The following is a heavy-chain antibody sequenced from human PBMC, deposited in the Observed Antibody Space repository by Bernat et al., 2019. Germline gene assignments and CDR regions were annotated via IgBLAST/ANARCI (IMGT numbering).Heavy chain of an antibody. CDR2: IKSETDGGTT. D-gene: IGHD6-19*01. V-gene: IGHV3-15*07. CDR1: DFTFTNAW. CDR3: TRDRMHTSAWSEAFDI. Sequence: EVQLVESGGGLIEPGGSLRLSCAVSDFTFTNAWMNWVRQAPGKGLEWVGRIKSETDGGTTDYPASVKGRFSISRDDSKTTLYLQMNSLKTEDTAVYYCTRDRMHTSAWSEAFDIWGQGTMVTVSS. J-gene: IGHJ3*02.